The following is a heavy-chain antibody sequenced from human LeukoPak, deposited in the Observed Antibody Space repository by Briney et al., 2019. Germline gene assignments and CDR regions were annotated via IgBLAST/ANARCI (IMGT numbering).Heavy chain of an antibody. Sequence: PGGSLRLSCAASGFTFDDYAMHSVRHAPGKGLEWVSLISGDGGSTYYADSVKGRFTISRDNSKNSLYLQMNSLRTEDTALYYCSAPVASADWGQGTLVTVSS. CDR3: SAPVASAD. CDR1: GFTFDDYA. CDR2: ISGDGGST. D-gene: IGHD6-19*01. J-gene: IGHJ4*02. V-gene: IGHV3-43*02.